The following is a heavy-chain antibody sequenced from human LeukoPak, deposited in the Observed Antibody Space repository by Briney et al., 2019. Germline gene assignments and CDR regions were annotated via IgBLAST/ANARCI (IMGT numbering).Heavy chain of an antibody. CDR2: MSGSGGST. V-gene: IGHV3-23*01. J-gene: IGHJ4*02. D-gene: IGHD6-13*01. Sequence: GGSLRLSCAASGFNFSSYAMSWVRQAPGKGLEWVSGMSGSGGSTYYADSVKGRFTISRDNSKNMVYLQMNGLRAEDTAVYYCAKGRRGLEIAAAGTTQDYWGQGTLVTVSS. CDR1: GFNFSSYA. CDR3: AKGRRGLEIAAAGTTQDY.